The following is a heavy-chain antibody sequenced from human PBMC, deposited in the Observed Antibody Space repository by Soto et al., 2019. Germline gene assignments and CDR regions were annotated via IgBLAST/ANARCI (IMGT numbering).Heavy chain of an antibody. V-gene: IGHV5-10-1*01. Sequence: GESLKISCKGSGYSFTSYWISWVRQMPGKGLEWMGRIDPSDSYTNYSPSFQGHVTISADKSISTAYLQWSSLKASDTAMYYCASLETGTTSWFDPWGQGTLVTVSS. CDR1: GYSFTSYW. CDR2: IDPSDSYT. D-gene: IGHD1-1*01. CDR3: ASLETGTTSWFDP. J-gene: IGHJ5*02.